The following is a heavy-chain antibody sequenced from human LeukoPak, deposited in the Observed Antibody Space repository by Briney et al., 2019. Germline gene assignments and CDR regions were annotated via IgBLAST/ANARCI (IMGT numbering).Heavy chain of an antibody. Sequence: ASVKVSCKASGYTFSSYGISWVRQAPGQGLEWMGWISGYNGNTNYAQNLQGRVTMTTDTFTSTAYMELRSLRSDDTAVYYCARDRLYSYGYYGMDVWGQGTTVTVSS. CDR2: ISGYNGNT. CDR1: GYTFSSYG. V-gene: IGHV1-18*01. D-gene: IGHD5-18*01. J-gene: IGHJ6*02. CDR3: ARDRLYSYGYYGMDV.